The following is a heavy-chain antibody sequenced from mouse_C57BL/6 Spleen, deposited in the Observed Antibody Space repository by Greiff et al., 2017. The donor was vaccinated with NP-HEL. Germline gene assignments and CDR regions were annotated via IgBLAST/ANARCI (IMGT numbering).Heavy chain of an antibody. Sequence: QVHLQQSGAELVKPGASVKLSCKASGYTFTSYWMQWVKQRPGQGLEWIGEIDPSDSYTNYNQKFKGKATLTVDTSSSTAYMQLSSLTSEDSAVYYCARSGDGSWYFDVWGTGTTVTVSS. CDR3: ARSGDGSWYFDV. J-gene: IGHJ1*03. D-gene: IGHD2-3*01. V-gene: IGHV1-50*01. CDR1: GYTFTSYW. CDR2: IDPSDSYT.